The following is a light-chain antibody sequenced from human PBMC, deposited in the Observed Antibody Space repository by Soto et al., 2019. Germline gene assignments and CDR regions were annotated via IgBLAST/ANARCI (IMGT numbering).Light chain of an antibody. CDR1: QSISNH. CDR3: QQSYSSPPT. Sequence: IQISQSPSSLSASVGDRVTITCRASQSISNHLNWYQQKPGKAPKLLIFAASSLQSGVPSRFSGSRSGPDFTLTISSLQPEDFATYYCQQSYSSPPTFGQGTKVDIK. J-gene: IGKJ1*01. V-gene: IGKV1-39*01. CDR2: AAS.